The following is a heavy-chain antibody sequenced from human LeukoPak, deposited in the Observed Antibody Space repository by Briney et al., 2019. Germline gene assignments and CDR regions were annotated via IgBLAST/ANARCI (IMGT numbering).Heavy chain of an antibody. CDR1: GYTFTGYY. CDR3: ARDFRAAMVSDWFDP. CDR2: INPNSGVT. V-gene: IGHV1-2*02. J-gene: IGHJ5*02. D-gene: IGHD5-18*01. Sequence: ASVKVSCKASGYTFTGYYMHWVRQAPGQGPEWMGWINPNSGVTNHAQKFQGRVTMTRDTSISTAYMELSRLRSDDTAVYYCARDFRAAMVSDWFDPWGQGTLVTVSS.